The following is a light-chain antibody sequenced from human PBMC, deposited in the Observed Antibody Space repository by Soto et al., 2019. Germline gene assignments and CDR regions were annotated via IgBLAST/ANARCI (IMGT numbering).Light chain of an antibody. CDR3: SSYTSTNTLV. J-gene: IGLJ2*01. CDR1: SSDVGGYNY. Sequence: QSALTQPASVSGSPGQSITISCTGASSDVGGYNYVAWYQQHPGKVPKLMIYDVSNRPSGVSNRFSGSKSGNTASLTISGLQAEDEADYYCSSYTSTNTLVFGGGTKLTV. V-gene: IGLV2-14*01. CDR2: DVS.